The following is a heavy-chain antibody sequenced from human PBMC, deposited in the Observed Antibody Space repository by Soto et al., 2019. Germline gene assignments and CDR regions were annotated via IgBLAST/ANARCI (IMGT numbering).Heavy chain of an antibody. CDR3: ASVDTAMPYPLYYYYGMDV. CDR1: GFTFSSYG. J-gene: IGHJ6*02. D-gene: IGHD5-18*01. V-gene: IGHV3-30*03. CDR2: ISYDGSNK. Sequence: PGGSLRLSCAASGFTFSSYGMHWVRQAPGKGLEWVAVISYDGSNKYYADSVKGRFTISRDNSKNTLYLQMNSLRAEDTAVYYCASVDTAMPYPLYYYYGMDVWGQGTTVTVSS.